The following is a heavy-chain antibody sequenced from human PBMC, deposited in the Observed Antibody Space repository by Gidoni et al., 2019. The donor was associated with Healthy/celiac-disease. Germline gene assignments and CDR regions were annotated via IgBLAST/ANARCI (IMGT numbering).Heavy chain of an antibody. J-gene: IGHJ4*02. Sequence: QLQLQESGPGRVTPSETLSLTCTVSGGAISSRSYYWGWLRQPPGKGLEWIGSISYSGSTYYHPSLKSRVTISVDTSKNQFSLKLSSVPAADTAVYYCARQMSIFGVVKYFDYWGQGTLVTVSS. V-gene: IGHV4-39*01. D-gene: IGHD3-3*01. CDR1: GGAISSRSYY. CDR2: ISYSGST. CDR3: ARQMSIFGVVKYFDY.